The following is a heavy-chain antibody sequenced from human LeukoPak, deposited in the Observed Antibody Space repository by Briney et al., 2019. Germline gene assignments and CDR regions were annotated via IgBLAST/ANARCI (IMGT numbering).Heavy chain of an antibody. CDR2: IKEDGSEK. CDR3: ARERDGRFFDY. J-gene: IGHJ4*02. CDR1: GFTFSNYW. D-gene: IGHD5-24*01. Sequence: PGGSLRLSCAASGFTFSNYWMSWVRQAPGKGLEWVANIKEDGSEKYYVDSVKGRFTISRDNARNSLHLQMDTLRADDTAVYYCARERDGRFFDYWGQGTLVTVSS. V-gene: IGHV3-7*01.